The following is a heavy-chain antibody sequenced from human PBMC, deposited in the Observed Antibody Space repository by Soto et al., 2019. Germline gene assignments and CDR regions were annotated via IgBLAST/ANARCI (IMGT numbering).Heavy chain of an antibody. J-gene: IGHJ5*01. CDR1: GAFISGYY. D-gene: IGHD6-13*01. V-gene: IGHV4-4*07. Sequence: QVQLQESGPGLVKPSETLSLTCTVSGAFISGYYWSWIRQPAGKGLEWIGRIYTSGSTKYSPSLKSRATMSVDTSKNQFSLKLNSVTAADTAVYYCARESTVAGTDNWFDSWGQGTLVTVSS. CDR2: IYTSGST. CDR3: ARESTVAGTDNWFDS.